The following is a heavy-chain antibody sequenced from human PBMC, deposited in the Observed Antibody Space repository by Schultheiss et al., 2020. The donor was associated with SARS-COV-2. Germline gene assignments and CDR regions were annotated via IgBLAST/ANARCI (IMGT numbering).Heavy chain of an antibody. Sequence: SETLSLTCTVSGGSVSSGSHFWGWIRQPPGKGLEWIGSIYYSGSTYYNPSLKSRVTISVDTSKNQFSLKLSSVTAADTAVYYCARVSSGSNDAFDIWGQGTMVTVSS. V-gene: IGHV4-39*01. J-gene: IGHJ3*02. CDR2: IYYSGST. CDR1: GGSVSSGSHF. CDR3: ARVSSGSNDAFDI. D-gene: IGHD3-22*01.